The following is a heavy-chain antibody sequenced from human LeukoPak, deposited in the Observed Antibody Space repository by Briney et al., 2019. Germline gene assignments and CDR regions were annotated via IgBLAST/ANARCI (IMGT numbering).Heavy chain of an antibody. Sequence: SQTLSLTCIVSGGSISSGDYYWSWIRQPPGKGLEWIGYIYYSGSTYYNPSLKSRVTISVDTSKNQFSLKLSSVTAADTAVYHCASLPLYYYGSGTFDYWGQGTLVTVSS. CDR3: ASLPLYYYGSGTFDY. D-gene: IGHD3-10*01. J-gene: IGHJ4*02. CDR1: GGSISSGDYY. CDR2: IYYSGST. V-gene: IGHV4-30-4*08.